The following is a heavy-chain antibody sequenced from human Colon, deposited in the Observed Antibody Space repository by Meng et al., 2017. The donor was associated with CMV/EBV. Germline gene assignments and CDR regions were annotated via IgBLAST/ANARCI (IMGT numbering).Heavy chain of an antibody. CDR3: ARDGGWYEYYFDY. CDR1: GFNFNGSW. J-gene: IGHJ4*02. V-gene: IGHV3-7*01. D-gene: IGHD6-13*01. CDR2: IKHDGVEK. Sequence: GESLKISCVASGFNFNGSWMNWVRQAPGKGLGWVAKIKHDGVEKYYVDSVRGRFSISRDNARNSIYLQMNSLGADDTAVYYCARDGGWYEYYFDYWGQGILVTVSS.